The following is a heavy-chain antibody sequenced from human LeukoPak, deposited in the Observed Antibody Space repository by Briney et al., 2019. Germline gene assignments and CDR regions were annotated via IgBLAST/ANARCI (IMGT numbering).Heavy chain of an antibody. D-gene: IGHD5-18*01. CDR3: AKDQYSYAFYYFDY. Sequence: GGSLRLSCAASGFTFSSYAMHWVRQAPGKGLEWVSAISGSGGSTYYAHSVKGRFTISRDNSKNTLYLQMNSLRAEDTAVYYCAKDQYSYAFYYFDYWGQGTLVTVSS. J-gene: IGHJ4*02. V-gene: IGHV3-23*01. CDR2: ISGSGGST. CDR1: GFTFSSYA.